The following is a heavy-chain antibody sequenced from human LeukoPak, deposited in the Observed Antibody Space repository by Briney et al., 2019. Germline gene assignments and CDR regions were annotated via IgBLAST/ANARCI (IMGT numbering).Heavy chain of an antibody. Sequence: ASVKVSCKASGYTFTGYYMHWVRQAPGQGLEWMGWISANNGNTNYAQKLQGRVTMTTDTSTSTAYMELRSLRSDDTAVYYCARDRGLRYFDWLTETFDYWGQGTLVTVSS. CDR2: ISANNGNT. CDR3: ARDRGLRYFDWLTETFDY. D-gene: IGHD3-9*01. V-gene: IGHV1-18*04. J-gene: IGHJ4*02. CDR1: GYTFTGYY.